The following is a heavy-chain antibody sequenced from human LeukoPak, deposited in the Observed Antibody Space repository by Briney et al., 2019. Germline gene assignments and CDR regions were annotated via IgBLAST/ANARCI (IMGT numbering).Heavy chain of an antibody. V-gene: IGHV4-61*02. D-gene: IGHD4-17*01. CDR3: ARAIDYGDSYFDY. Sequence: SQTLSLTCTVSGDSINSGSYYWSWIRQPAGKGLEWIGRIYDSGSANYNPSLKSRVTISVDTSKNQFSLRLSSVTAADTAVYYCARAIDYGDSYFDYWGQGTLVTVSS. CDR1: GDSINSGSYY. J-gene: IGHJ4*02. CDR2: IYDSGSA.